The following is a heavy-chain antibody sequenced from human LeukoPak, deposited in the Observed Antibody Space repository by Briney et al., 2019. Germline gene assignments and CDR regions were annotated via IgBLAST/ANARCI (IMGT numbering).Heavy chain of an antibody. J-gene: IGHJ6*02. D-gene: IGHD6-13*01. CDR2: IWYDGSNK. Sequence: GGSLRLSCAASGFTFSSYGMHLVRQAPGKGLEWVAVIWYDGSNKYYADSVEGRFTISRDNSKNTLYLQMNSLRAEDTAVYYCARDLLPSTQQLVRYYYYYGMDVWGQGTTVTVSS. V-gene: IGHV3-33*01. CDR1: GFTFSSYG. CDR3: ARDLLPSTQQLVRYYYYYGMDV.